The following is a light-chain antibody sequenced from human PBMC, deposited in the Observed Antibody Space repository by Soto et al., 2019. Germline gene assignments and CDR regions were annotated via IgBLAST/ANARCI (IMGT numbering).Light chain of an antibody. CDR2: GAS. J-gene: IGKJ2*01. V-gene: IGKV3-20*01. Sequence: EIVLTQSPGTLSLSPGERATLSCRATQSFGSSYLVWYQQKPGQAPRLLIYGASSRATGIPDRFSGSGSGTDFTLTISRLEPEDFAIYYCQQYDNWPPRWTFGQGTKVDI. CDR3: QQYDNWPPRWT. CDR1: QSFGSSY.